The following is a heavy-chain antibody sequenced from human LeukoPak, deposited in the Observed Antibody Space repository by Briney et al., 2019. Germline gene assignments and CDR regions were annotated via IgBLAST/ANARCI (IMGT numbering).Heavy chain of an antibody. J-gene: IGHJ6*02. CDR2: INPNSGGT. CDR3: ARERYCSSTSCYTSAYYYYGMDV. Sequence: ASVKVSCKASGYTFTGYYMHWVRQAPGQGLEWMGWINPNSGGTNYAQKFQGRVTMTRDTSISTAYMELSRLRSDNTAVYYCARERYCSSTSCYTSAYYYYGMDVWGQGTTVTVSS. D-gene: IGHD2-2*02. V-gene: IGHV1-2*02. CDR1: GYTFTGYY.